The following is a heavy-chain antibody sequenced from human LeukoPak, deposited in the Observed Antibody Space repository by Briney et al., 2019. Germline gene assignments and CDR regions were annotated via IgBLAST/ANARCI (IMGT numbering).Heavy chain of an antibody. CDR2: ITWNGVST. CDR1: VFTFDDYT. CDR3: ARGGFGEFLSNCDH. D-gene: IGHD3-10*01. V-gene: IGHV3-43*01. J-gene: IGHJ4*02. Sequence: PGGSLRLSCAASVFTFDDYTMHWVRQPPGKGLEWLSLITWNGVSTYYTDSVKGRFTISRDNNKNSLYLQMNSLRTEDTAFYYCARGGFGEFLSNCDHWGQGTLVTVSS.